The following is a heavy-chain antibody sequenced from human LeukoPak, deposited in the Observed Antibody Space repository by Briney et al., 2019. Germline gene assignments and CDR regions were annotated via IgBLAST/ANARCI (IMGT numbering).Heavy chain of an antibody. CDR3: ARATTVILLFGY. D-gene: IGHD4-17*01. J-gene: IGHJ4*02. CDR2: IYSGGST. V-gene: IGHV3-53*01. CDR1: GFTVSSNY. Sequence: GGSLRLSCAASGFTVSSNYMSWVRQAPGKGLEWVSVIYSGGSTYYADSVKGRFTISRDNSKNTLYLQMNSLRAEDTAVYYCARATTVILLFGYWGQGTLVTVSS.